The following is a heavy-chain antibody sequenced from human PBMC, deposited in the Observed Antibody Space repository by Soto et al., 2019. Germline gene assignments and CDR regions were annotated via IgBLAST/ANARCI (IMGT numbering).Heavy chain of an antibody. CDR1: GGSISSGCYY. CDR3: ASDSVGPRSGGRMDV. V-gene: IGHV4-31*03. D-gene: IGHD1-26*01. CDR2: IYYSGST. Sequence: PSETLSLTCTVSGGSISSGCYYWYWIRQHAGKGLEWIGYIYYSGSTYYNPPLKSRLTISVDTSKNQFSLKLASVTGADTALYYCASDSVGPRSGGRMDVWGQGTTVTVSS. J-gene: IGHJ6*02.